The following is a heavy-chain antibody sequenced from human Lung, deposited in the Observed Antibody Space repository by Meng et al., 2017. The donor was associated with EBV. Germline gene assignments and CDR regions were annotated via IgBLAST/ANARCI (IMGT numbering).Heavy chain of an antibody. D-gene: IGHD3-22*01. V-gene: IGHV3-21*01. J-gene: IGHJ4*02. CDR2: ISDSSTYI. CDR1: GFTFRTYE. Sequence: GLLGGSGWGLGKPGGAMTLSCAASGFTFRTYEMYWVRQAPGKGLEWVSSISDSSTYIFYADSVKGRFTISRDNAKNSLYLQMNSLRAEDTAVYYCARSMIVVAESPFDSWGQGTLVTVSS. CDR3: ARSMIVVAESPFDS.